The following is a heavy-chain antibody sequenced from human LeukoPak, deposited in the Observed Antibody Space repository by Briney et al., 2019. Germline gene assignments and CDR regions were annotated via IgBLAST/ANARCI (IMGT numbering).Heavy chain of an antibody. V-gene: IGHV3-30-3*01. CDR3: ARLWFGELLTYFDY. CDR1: GFTFSSYA. CDR2: ISYDGSNK. J-gene: IGHJ4*02. Sequence: PGGSLRLSCVASGFTFSSYAVNWVRQAPGKGLEWVAVISYDGSNKYYADSVKGRFTISRDNSKNTLYLQMNSLRAEDTAVYYCARLWFGELLTYFDYWGQGTLVTVSS. D-gene: IGHD3-10*01.